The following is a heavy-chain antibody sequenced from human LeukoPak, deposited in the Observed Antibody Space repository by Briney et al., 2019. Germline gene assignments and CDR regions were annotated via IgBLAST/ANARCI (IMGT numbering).Heavy chain of an antibody. CDR1: GFTFSSYG. CDR2: IWYDGSNK. D-gene: IGHD3-10*01. CDR3: ARGLERELPTSYYYYGMDV. J-gene: IGHJ6*02. Sequence: GGSLRLSCAASGFTFSSYGMHWVRQAPGKGLEWVAVIWYDGSNKYYADSVKGRFTISRDNSKNTLYLQMNSLRVEDTAVYYCARGLERELPTSYYYYGMDVWGQGTTVTVSS. V-gene: IGHV3-33*01.